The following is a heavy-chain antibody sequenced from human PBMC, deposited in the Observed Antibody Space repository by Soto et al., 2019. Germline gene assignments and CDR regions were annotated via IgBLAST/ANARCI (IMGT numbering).Heavy chain of an antibody. Sequence: PXXSLRLACAASGFTFSSYAMRWVLQAPGKGLEWVSAISGSGGSTYYADSVKGRFTISRDNSKNTLYLQMNSLRAEDTAVYYCAKDPESSGWNPYYYYGMDVWGQGTTVTVSS. V-gene: IGHV3-23*01. J-gene: IGHJ6*02. D-gene: IGHD6-19*01. CDR3: AKDPESSGWNPYYYYGMDV. CDR1: GFTFSSYA. CDR2: ISGSGGST.